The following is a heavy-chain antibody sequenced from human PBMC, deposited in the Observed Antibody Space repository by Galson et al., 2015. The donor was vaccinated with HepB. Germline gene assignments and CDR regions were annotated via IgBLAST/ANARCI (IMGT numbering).Heavy chain of an antibody. Sequence: SLRLSCAASGFTFNTYTMHWVRQAPGKGLEWVSAISRSSTNIYYADSVKGRFTISRDNAKNSLYLQMNSLRAEDTAVYYCARDSWYSSLDYWCQGTLVTASS. CDR2: ISRSSTNI. CDR3: ARDSWYSSLDY. V-gene: IGHV3-21*01. D-gene: IGHD6-13*01. CDR1: GFTFNTYT. J-gene: IGHJ4*02.